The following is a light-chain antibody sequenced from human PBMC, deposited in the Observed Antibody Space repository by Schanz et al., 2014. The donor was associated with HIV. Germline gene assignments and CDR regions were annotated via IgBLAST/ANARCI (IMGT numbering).Light chain of an antibody. CDR1: QSVSTN. J-gene: IGKJ3*01. Sequence: ETVLTQSPGSLSLFPGERATLSCRASQSVSTNLAWYQQKRGQAPRLLIYGASTRATGVPDRFSGSGSGTDFTLTISRLEPEDFAVYYCQHYGSSFGPGTKVDIK. V-gene: IGKV3-20*01. CDR3: QHYGSS. CDR2: GAS.